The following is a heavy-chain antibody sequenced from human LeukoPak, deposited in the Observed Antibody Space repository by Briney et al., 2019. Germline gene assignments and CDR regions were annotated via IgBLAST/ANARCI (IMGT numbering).Heavy chain of an antibody. CDR3: TSVLDWAARGTSSWFDP. CDR1: GGSISSYY. V-gene: IGHV4-59*01. CDR2: IYYSGST. J-gene: IGHJ5*02. Sequence: SETLPPTCAVSGGSISSYYGSWIRQPPGKGLEWMGYIYYSGSTNYNPSLKSRVTISVDTSKNQFSLNLSSVTNADTAAESCTSVLDWAARGTSSWFDPWGQKILVTVSS. D-gene: IGHD3-9*01.